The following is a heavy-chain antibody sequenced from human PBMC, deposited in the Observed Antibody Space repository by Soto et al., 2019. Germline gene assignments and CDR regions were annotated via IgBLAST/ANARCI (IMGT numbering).Heavy chain of an antibody. CDR3: AKDRVVVVAAFFDY. D-gene: IGHD2-15*01. CDR1: GFTFSSYA. CDR2: ISGSGGST. V-gene: IGHV3-23*01. J-gene: IGHJ4*02. Sequence: GGSLRLSCAASGFTFSSYAMSWVRQAPGKGLEWVSAISGSGGSTYYADSVKGRFAISRDNSKNTLYLQMNSLRAEDTAVYYCAKDRVVVVAAFFDYWGQGTLVTVSS.